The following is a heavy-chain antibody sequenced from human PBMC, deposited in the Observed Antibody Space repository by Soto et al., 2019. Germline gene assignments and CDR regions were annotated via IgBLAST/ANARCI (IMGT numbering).Heavy chain of an antibody. Sequence: QVQLVESGGGVVQPGRSLRLSCAASGFTFSNYGMHWVRQAPGKGLEWVAVIWYDESKKYYADSVKGRFTISRDSSKTTLYLRLNSLRAEDTAVYYCARGGGLSEGGYWGQGTLVTVSS. CDR3: ARGGGLSEGGY. J-gene: IGHJ4*02. V-gene: IGHV3-33*01. CDR2: IWYDESKK. D-gene: IGHD3-16*02. CDR1: GFTFSNYG.